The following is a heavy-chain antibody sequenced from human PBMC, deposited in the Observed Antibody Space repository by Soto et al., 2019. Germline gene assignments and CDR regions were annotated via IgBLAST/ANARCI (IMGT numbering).Heavy chain of an antibody. CDR1: GFIFSDYE. CDR2: ISKSGGGSIK. CDR3: AREGAYYFDY. V-gene: IGHV3-48*03. J-gene: IGHJ4*02. Sequence: GGSLRLSCVGSGFIFSDYEIIWVRQAPGEGLEWISYISKSGGGSIKYYADSVKGRFTISRDNAKNSVYLQMNSLRAEDTAIYYCAREGAYYFDYWGQGALVTVSS.